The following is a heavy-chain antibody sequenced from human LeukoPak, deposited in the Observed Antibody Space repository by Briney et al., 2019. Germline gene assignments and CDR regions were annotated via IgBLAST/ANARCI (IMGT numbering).Heavy chain of an antibody. Sequence: SETLSLTYDVSSGSISSSSYSWNWIRQPAGKGLEWIGRLFSSGTTKYNPSLESRVTMSVDTSKNQFSLNLTSVTAADTAVYYCAREGGGFDYWGQGTLVTVSS. J-gene: IGHJ4*02. D-gene: IGHD3-16*01. CDR3: AREGGGFDY. V-gene: IGHV4-61*02. CDR1: SGSISSSSYS. CDR2: LFSSGTT.